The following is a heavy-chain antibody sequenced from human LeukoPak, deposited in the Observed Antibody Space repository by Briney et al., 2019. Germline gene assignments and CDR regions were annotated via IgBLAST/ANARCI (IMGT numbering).Heavy chain of an antibody. CDR1: GFTFSSYG. V-gene: IGHV3-30*02. CDR2: IRYDGSNK. J-gene: IGHJ4*02. D-gene: IGHD3-10*01. Sequence: GGSLRLSCAASGFTFSSYGMHSVRQAPGKGLEWVAFIRYDGSNKYYADSVKGRFTISRDNSKNTLYLQMNSLRAEDTAVYYCAKDFRIYYYGSGSYLNWGQGTLVTVSS. CDR3: AKDFRIYYYGSGSYLN.